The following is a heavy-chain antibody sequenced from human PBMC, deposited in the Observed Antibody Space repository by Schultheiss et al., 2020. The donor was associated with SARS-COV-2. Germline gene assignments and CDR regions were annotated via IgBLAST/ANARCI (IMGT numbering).Heavy chain of an antibody. CDR1: GGSISSYY. V-gene: IGHV4-34*01. J-gene: IGHJ4*03. D-gene: IGHD1-26*01. CDR2: INHSGST. Sequence: SETLSLTCTVSGGSISSYYWSWIRQPPGKGLEWIGEINHSGSTNYNPSLKSRVTISVDTSKNQFSLKLSSVTAADTAVYYCASGSYDVGFDYWGQGTTVTVSS. CDR3: ASGSYDVGFDY.